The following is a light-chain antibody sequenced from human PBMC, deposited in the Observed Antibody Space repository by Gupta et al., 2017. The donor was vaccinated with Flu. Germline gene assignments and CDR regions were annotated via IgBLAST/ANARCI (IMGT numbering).Light chain of an antibody. Sequence: QSVLTQPPSASGTPGQRVTISCSGSSSNIGSNTVSWYQQLPGTAPKLLIYINNQRPSGVPDRFSGSKSGTSASLAISGLQSEDEADYYCAAWDDSLNAWVFGGGTKLTVL. CDR1: SSNIGSNT. CDR3: AAWDDSLNAWV. V-gene: IGLV1-44*01. CDR2: INN. J-gene: IGLJ3*02.